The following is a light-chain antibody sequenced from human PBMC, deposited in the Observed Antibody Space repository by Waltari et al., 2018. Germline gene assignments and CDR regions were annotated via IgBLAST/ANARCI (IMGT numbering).Light chain of an antibody. Sequence: SSELTQDPAVSVALGQTVRITCHGDILRTFYANWCRHKPGHAPELVIYGKNNRPSGIPDRFSASNSVTTTSLTVTGAQAEDEADYYCSSRDISGDVVFGGGTELTVL. J-gene: IGLJ2*01. CDR1: ILRTFY. V-gene: IGLV3-19*01. CDR2: GKN. CDR3: SSRDISGDVV.